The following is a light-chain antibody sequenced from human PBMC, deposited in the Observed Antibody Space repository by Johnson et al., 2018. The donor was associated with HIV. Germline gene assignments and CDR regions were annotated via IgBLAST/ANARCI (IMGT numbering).Light chain of an antibody. CDR2: DNN. V-gene: IGLV1-51*01. CDR1: SSNIGNNY. CDR3: ATWDTSLGVYV. Sequence: QSVLTQPPSVSAAPGQKVTISCSGSSSNIGNNYVSWYQQLPGTAPKLLIYDNNKRPSGIPDRFSGSKSGTSATLGITGLQTGDEADYYWATWDTSLGVYVVGTGNKVTVL. J-gene: IGLJ1*01.